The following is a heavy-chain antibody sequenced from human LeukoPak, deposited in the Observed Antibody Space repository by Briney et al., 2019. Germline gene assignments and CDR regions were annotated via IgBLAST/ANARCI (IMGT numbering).Heavy chain of an antibody. J-gene: IGHJ4*02. D-gene: IGHD2-8*01. CDR2: IYHSGST. CDR3: ARGGGRRVLMVYAILLNYFDY. CDR1: GGSISSSNYY. Sequence: PSETLSLTCIVSGGSISSSNYYWGWIRQPPGKGLEWIGNIYHSGSTNYNPSLKSRVTISVDTSKNQFSLKLSSVTAADTAVYYCARGGGRRVLMVYAILLNYFDYWGQGTLVTVSS. V-gene: IGHV4-39*07.